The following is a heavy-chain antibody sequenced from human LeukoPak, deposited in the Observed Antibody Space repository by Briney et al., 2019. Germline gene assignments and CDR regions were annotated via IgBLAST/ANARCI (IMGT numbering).Heavy chain of an antibody. CDR3: ARDLRTTAGSNWFDP. D-gene: IGHD3-10*01. CDR1: GGSISSYY. CDR2: IYTSGST. J-gene: IGHJ5*02. V-gene: IGHV4-4*07. Sequence: SETLSLTCTVSGGSISSYYWSWIRQPAGKGLEWIGRIYTSGSTNYNPSLKSRVTMSVDTSKNQFSLKLSSVTAADTAVYYCARDLRTTAGSNWFDPWGQGTLVTVSS.